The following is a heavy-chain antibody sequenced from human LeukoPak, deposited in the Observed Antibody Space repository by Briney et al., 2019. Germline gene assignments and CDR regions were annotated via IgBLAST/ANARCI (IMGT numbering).Heavy chain of an antibody. CDR3: ARGPKTHYDSSGYYYDAFDI. CDR1: GYTFTGYY. J-gene: IGHJ3*02. V-gene: IGHV1-2*02. D-gene: IGHD3-22*01. CDR2: INPNSGGT. Sequence: ASVKVSCKASGYTFTGYYMHWVRLAPGQGLEWRGWINPNSGGTNYAQKFQGRVTMTRDTSISTAYMELSRLRSDDTAVYYCARGPKTHYDSSGYYYDAFDIWGQGTMVTASS.